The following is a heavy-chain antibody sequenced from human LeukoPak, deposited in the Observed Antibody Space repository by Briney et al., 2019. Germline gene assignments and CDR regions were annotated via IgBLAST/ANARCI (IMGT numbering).Heavy chain of an antibody. CDR1: GYTFTSYD. V-gene: IGHV1-8*03. CDR2: MNPNSGNT. D-gene: IGHD3-3*01. Sequence: ASVKVSCKASGYTFTSYDINWVRQATGQGLEWMGWMNPNSGNTGYAQKFQGRVTITRNTSISTAYTELSSLRSEDTAVYYCARQAEDFWSGYYSVSSRDYYYYYMDVWGKGTTVTVSS. J-gene: IGHJ6*03. CDR3: ARQAEDFWSGYYSVSSRDYYYYYMDV.